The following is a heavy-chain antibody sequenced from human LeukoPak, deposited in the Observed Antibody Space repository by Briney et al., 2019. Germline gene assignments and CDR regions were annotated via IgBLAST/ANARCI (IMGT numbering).Heavy chain of an antibody. CDR3: AKESQTMRFGESTGYFDY. Sequence: PGGSLRLSCAASGFTFSSYAMSWVRQAPGKGLEWVSAISGSGGSTSYADSVKGRFTISRDNSKNTLYLQMNSLRAEDTAVYYCAKESQTMRFGESTGYFDYTGQGTLVTVSS. V-gene: IGHV3-23*01. CDR2: ISGSGGST. J-gene: IGHJ4*02. D-gene: IGHD3-10*01. CDR1: GFTFSSYA.